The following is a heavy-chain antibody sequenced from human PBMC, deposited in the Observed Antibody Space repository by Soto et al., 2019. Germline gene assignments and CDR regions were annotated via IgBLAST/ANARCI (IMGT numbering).Heavy chain of an antibody. CDR3: ASALPPYSSSCQDAFDX. J-gene: IGHJ3*02. CDR1: GDSVSSNSAA. D-gene: IGHD6-13*01. V-gene: IGHV6-1*01. Sequence: SQNLSLNCSISGDSVSSNSAAWNWIRQSPSIGLEWVGRKYYRSKWYNYYAVSVKSRIKINPDKSKNQFPLQLNSVTPEDTAVYYCASALPPYSSSCQDAFDXWGQGLMVTVS. CDR2: KYYRSKWYN.